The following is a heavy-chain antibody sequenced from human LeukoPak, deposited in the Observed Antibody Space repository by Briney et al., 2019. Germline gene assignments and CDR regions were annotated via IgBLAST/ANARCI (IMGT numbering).Heavy chain of an antibody. CDR3: AIHSGAYELYYGMDV. D-gene: IGHD5-12*01. CDR1: GFTVSSNY. Sequence: GGSLRLSCAASGFTVSSNYMRWVRQAPGKGLEWVSVIYSGGSTYYADSVKGRFTISREDSKNAAYLHMNSLKTDDPAVYYCAIHSGAYELYYGMDVWGQGTTVTVSS. V-gene: IGHV3-53*01. CDR2: IYSGGST. J-gene: IGHJ6*02.